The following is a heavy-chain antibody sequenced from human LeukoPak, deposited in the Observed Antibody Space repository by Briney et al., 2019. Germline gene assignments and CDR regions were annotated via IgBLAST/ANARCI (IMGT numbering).Heavy chain of an antibody. Sequence: PGGSLRLSCAASGFTFSSHGMHWVRQAPGKGLEWLAVIRSDGADNYVVDSVKGRFIISRDNSKNTLYLQMSSLRAEDTAFYYCARGCGGSTTCYIIDYWGRGTLVTVSS. J-gene: IGHJ4*02. V-gene: IGHV3-33*01. CDR1: GFTFSSHG. D-gene: IGHD2-2*01. CDR2: IRSDGADN. CDR3: ARGCGGSTTCYIIDY.